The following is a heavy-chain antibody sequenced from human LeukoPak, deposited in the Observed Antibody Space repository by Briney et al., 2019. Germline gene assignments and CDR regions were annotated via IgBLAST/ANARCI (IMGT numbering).Heavy chain of an antibody. V-gene: IGHV1-2*02. CDR1: GYTFTGYY. D-gene: IGHD6-19*01. CDR2: INPNSGGT. CDR3: ATGSSGWGYYFDY. Sequence: ASVKVSCKASGYTFTGYYMHWVRQAPGQGLEWMGWINPNSGGTNYAQKFQGRVTMTEDTSTDTAYMELSSLRSEDTAVYYCATGSSGWGYYFDYWGQGTLVTVSS. J-gene: IGHJ4*02.